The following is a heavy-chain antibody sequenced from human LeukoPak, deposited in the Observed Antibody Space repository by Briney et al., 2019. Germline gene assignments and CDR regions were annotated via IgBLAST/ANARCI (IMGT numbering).Heavy chain of an antibody. CDR1: GFTFSSYW. J-gene: IGHJ4*02. Sequence: PGGSLRLSCAASGFTFSSYWMHWVRQAPGKGLVWVSHINGDGTSTSHADSVKGRFTVSRDNAKNTLYLQMNSLRAEDTAVYYCARDGVAPGIYFDYWGQGTLVTVSS. CDR2: INGDGTST. CDR3: ARDGVAPGIYFDY. D-gene: IGHD2-2*01. V-gene: IGHV3-74*01.